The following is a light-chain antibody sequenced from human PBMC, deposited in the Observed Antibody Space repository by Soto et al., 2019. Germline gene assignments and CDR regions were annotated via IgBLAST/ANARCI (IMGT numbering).Light chain of an antibody. J-gene: IGKJ4*01. CDR2: EVS. CDR1: QSLVHSDGNTY. V-gene: IGKV2-24*01. CDR3: MQTTQFPLT. Sequence: DIVLTQTPLSSPVTLGQPASISCRSSQSLVHSDGNTYLNWLQQRPGQPPRLLIYEVSNRFSGGPDRFSGSGAATDFTLEISRVEAEDVGVYYCMQTTQFPLTFGGGTKVEIK.